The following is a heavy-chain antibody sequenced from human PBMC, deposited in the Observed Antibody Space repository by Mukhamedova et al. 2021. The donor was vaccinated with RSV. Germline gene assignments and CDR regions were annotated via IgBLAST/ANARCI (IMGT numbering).Heavy chain of an antibody. J-gene: IGHJ4*02. Sequence: GKGLEWIGYIYYTGTTNYNPSLKSRVTISVDTSKNHFSLKLISVTAADTAVYYCARVPFSSSIRTEDHWGQGTLVTVSS. CDR2: IYYTGTT. V-gene: IGHV4-61*03. D-gene: IGHD6-6*01. CDR3: ARVPFSSSIRTEDH.